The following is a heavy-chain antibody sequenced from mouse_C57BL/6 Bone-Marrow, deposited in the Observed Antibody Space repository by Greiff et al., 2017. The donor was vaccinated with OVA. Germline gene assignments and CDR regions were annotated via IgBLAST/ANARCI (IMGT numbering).Heavy chain of an antibody. Sequence: QVQLKESGAELVKPGASVKLSCKASGYTFTGYWIEWVKQRPGHGLEWIGEILPGSGSTNYYEKFKGKATFTADTSSHTAYMQISILTTENSANYSCARSYYYGDSHLDDWGQGTTLTVSS. J-gene: IGHJ2*01. CDR3: ARSYYYGDSHLDD. CDR1: GYTFTGYW. D-gene: IGHD1-1*02. CDR2: ILPGSGST. V-gene: IGHV1-9*01.